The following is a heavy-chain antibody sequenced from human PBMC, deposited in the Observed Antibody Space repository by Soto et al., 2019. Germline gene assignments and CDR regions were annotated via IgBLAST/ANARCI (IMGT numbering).Heavy chain of an antibody. D-gene: IGHD2-15*01. CDR1: GFSLSTSGVG. V-gene: IGHV2-5*02. CDR2: IYWDDDK. J-gene: IGHJ5*02. CDR3: ARNIVVVVADTDRFDP. Sequence: SGPTLVNPTQTLTLTCTFSGFSLSTSGVGVGWIRQPPGKALEWLALIYWDDDKRYSPSLKSRLTITKDTSKNQVVLTMTNMDPVDTATYYCARNIVVVVADTDRFDPWGKGTLVTVSS.